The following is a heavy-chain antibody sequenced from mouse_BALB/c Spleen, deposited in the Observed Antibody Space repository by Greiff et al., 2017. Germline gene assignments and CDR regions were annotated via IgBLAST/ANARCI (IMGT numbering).Heavy chain of an antibody. CDR3: ARDRSTMITTNYYYAMDY. CDR1: GYSITSGYY. D-gene: IGHD2-4*01. Sequence: EVHLVESGPGLVKPSQSLSLTCSVTGYSITSGYYWNWIRQFPGNKLEWMGYISYDGSNNYNPSLKNRISITRDTSKNQFFLKLNSVTTEDTATYYCARDRSTMITTNYYYAMDYWGQGTSVTVSS. J-gene: IGHJ4*01. V-gene: IGHV3-6*02. CDR2: ISYDGSN.